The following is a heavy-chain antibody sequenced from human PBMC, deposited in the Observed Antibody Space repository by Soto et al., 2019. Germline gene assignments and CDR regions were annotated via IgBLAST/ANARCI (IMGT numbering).Heavy chain of an antibody. J-gene: IGHJ3*02. CDR1: GGSISSGDYY. CDR2: IYYSGST. V-gene: IGHV4-30-4*01. D-gene: IGHD2-15*01. CDR3: ARVRGGWWGGWCCSGCSCSEPRFDI. Sequence: QVQLQESGPGLVKPSQTLSLTCTVSGGSISSGDYYWSWIRQPPGKGLEWIGYIYYSGSTYYNPSLKSRVTILLAPSKTQFPPTLRSGTAADTAGNCCARVRGGWWGGWCCSGCSCSEPRFDIWGQGTMVTVSS.